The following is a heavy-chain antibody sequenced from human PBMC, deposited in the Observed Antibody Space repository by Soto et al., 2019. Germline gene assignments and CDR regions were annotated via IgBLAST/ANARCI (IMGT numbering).Heavy chain of an antibody. D-gene: IGHD3-16*01. V-gene: IGHV4-59*08. Sequence: SETLSLTCTVSGGSISSYYWSWIRQPPGKGLEWIGYIYYSGSTNYNPSLKSRVTISVDTSKNQFSLKLSSVTAADTAVYYCARTYYDYIWGSTDAQVYFDYWGQGTLVTVSS. CDR3: ARTYYDYIWGSTDAQVYFDY. CDR2: IYYSGST. CDR1: GGSISSYY. J-gene: IGHJ4*02.